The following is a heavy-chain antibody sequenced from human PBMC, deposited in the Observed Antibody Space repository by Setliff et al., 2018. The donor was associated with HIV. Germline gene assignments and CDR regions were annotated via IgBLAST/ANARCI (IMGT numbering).Heavy chain of an antibody. Sequence: ASVKVSCKASGYTFISYGINWVRQAPGQGFEWLGWIGPYNDITNYAQKFQGRVTMTTDTSTKTASMELRGLTSDDTAVYYCARGWIYYDFRGNSRYWGYLDRWGPGTQVTVSS. V-gene: IGHV1-18*01. J-gene: IGHJ4*02. CDR1: GYTFISYG. CDR3: ARGWIYYDFRGNSRYWGYLDR. D-gene: IGHD3-16*01. CDR2: IGPYNDIT.